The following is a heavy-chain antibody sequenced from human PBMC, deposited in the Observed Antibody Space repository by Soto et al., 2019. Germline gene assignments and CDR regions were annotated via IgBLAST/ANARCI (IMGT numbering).Heavy chain of an antibody. CDR2: ISYDGSNK. Sequence: QVQLVESGGGVVQPGRSLRLSCAASGFTFSSYGMHWVRQAPGKGLEWGAVISYDGSNKYYADSVKGRFTISRDNSKNTLYLQMNSLRAEDTAVYYCAKVKAKYYYDSSGYYFDYWGQGTLVTVSS. D-gene: IGHD3-22*01. CDR3: AKVKAKYYYDSSGYYFDY. V-gene: IGHV3-30*18. CDR1: GFTFSSYG. J-gene: IGHJ4*02.